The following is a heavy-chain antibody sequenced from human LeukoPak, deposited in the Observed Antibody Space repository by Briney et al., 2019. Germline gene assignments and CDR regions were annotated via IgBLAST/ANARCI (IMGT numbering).Heavy chain of an antibody. D-gene: IGHD3-10*01. V-gene: IGHV4-30-2*01. J-gene: IGHJ5*02. CDR1: GDSISSGGYY. CDR3: ARASGGLVGESPPGRTRFDP. Sequence: SQTLSLTCTVSGDSISSGGYYWSWIRQPPGKGLEWIGYIYHSGSTYYNPSLKSRVTISVDRSKNQFSLKLSSVTAADTAVYYCARASGGLVGESPPGRTRFDPWGQGTLVTVSS. CDR2: IYHSGST.